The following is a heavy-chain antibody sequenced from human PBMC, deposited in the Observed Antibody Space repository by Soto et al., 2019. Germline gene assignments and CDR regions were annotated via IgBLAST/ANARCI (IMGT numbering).Heavy chain of an antibody. CDR3: VSYWNYGGYHIPSPFVY. Sequence: ASVKVSCKASGYAFTIYGISWVRHSPGQGLEWMGWISAYTGNTKYGQKLQGTVTMTTGSSTSTAYMELWSLRSDDTAVYGCVSYWNYGGYHIPSPFVYWGDVSVVTVSS. D-gene: IGHD1-7*01. J-gene: IGHJ4*01. CDR1: GYAFTIYG. V-gene: IGHV1-18*01. CDR2: ISAYTGNT.